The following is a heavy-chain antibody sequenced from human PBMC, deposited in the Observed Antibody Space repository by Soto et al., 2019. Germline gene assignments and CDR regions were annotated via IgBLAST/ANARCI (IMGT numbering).Heavy chain of an antibody. J-gene: IGHJ6*02. CDR1: GGTFSSYA. D-gene: IGHD2-21*02. CDR2: IIPIFGTA. CDR3: ARDRRTSYCGGDCPYYGMDV. V-gene: IGHV1-69*12. Sequence: QVQLVQSGAEVKKPGSSVKVSCKASGGTFSSYAISWVRQAPGQGLEWMGGIIPIFGTANYAQKFQGRVTITVDESTSTAYMELSSLSSDDTAVYYCARDRRTSYCGGDCPYYGMDVWGQGTTVTVSS.